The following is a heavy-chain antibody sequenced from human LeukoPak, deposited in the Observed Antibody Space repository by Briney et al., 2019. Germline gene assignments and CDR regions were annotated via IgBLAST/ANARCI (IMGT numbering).Heavy chain of an antibody. D-gene: IGHD6-19*01. V-gene: IGHV3-74*01. CDR1: GFTFSSHW. J-gene: IGHJ4*02. CDR2: INGDGSRT. CDR3: ARDGSSGWYWVDY. Sequence: GGSLRLSCAASGFTFSSHWMHWVRQVPGKGLIWVSCINGDGSRTNYADSVKGRFTISRDNSKNTLYLQMNSLRAEDTAVYYCARDGSSGWYWVDYWGQGTLVTVSS.